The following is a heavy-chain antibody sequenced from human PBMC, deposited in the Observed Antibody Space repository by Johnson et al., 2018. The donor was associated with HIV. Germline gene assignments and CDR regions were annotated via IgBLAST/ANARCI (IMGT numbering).Heavy chain of an antibody. J-gene: IGHJ3*02. CDR2: ISGRGGSP. D-gene: IGHD6-6*01. Sequence: VQLVESGGGLVQPGGSLRLSCAASGFTFSSYAMSWVRQAPGEGLEWVSAISGRGGSPYYAYSVKGRFTISRDNSKNKLYLQMNSLRAEDTAVYYCGWQLAGWNDAFDIWGQGTMVTVSS. CDR1: GFTFSSYA. V-gene: IGHV3-23*04. CDR3: GWQLAGWNDAFDI.